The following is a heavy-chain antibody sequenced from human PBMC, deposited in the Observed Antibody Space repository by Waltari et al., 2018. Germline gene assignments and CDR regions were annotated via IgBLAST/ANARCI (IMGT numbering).Heavy chain of an antibody. Sequence: QVQLQQWGAGLLKPSETLSLTCAVSCWSFSGYSWSWIRQPPGKGREWIGEINHSGSTNYNPSLKSRVTISVDTSKNQFSLKLSSVTAADTAVYYCARGGSYYYYYYYMDVWGKGTTVTVSS. CDR3: ARGGSYYYYYYYMDV. CDR1: CWSFSGYS. D-gene: IGHD1-26*01. J-gene: IGHJ6*03. CDR2: INHSGST. V-gene: IGHV4-34*01.